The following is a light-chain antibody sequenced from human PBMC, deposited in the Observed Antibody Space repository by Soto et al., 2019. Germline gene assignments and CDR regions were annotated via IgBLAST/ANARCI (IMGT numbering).Light chain of an antibody. CDR3: QHYSSYSEA. Sequence: DIELTQSPSTLSGSVGDRVTITCRASQTISSWLAWYQQKPGKAPKLLIYKASTLTSGVPSRFRGSGSGTEFTLTISRLQPDDFSTYYCQHYSSYSEAFGQGTKVDIK. V-gene: IGKV1-5*03. CDR1: QTISSW. CDR2: KAS. J-gene: IGKJ1*01.